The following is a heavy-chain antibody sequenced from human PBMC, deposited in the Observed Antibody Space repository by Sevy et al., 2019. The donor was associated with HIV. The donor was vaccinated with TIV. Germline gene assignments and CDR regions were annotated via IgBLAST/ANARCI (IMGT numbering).Heavy chain of an antibody. CDR3: ARRNDFDI. CDR1: GGSINSYH. CDR2: VYYTGGT. J-gene: IGHJ3*02. Sequence: SETLSLTCTVSGGSINSYHWNWIRQPPGKGLEWIGYVYYTGGTNYNPSLKNRFTISVDRTKNQFSLKLTSVTAADTAVYYCARRNDFDIWGQGTMVTVSS. V-gene: IGHV4-59*08.